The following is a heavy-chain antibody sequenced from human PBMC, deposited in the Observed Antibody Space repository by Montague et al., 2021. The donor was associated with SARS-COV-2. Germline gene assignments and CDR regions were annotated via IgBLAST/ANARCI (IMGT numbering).Heavy chain of an antibody. CDR3: ARALVPEEWLFGGDYYYYMDV. D-gene: IGHD3-3*01. Sequence: SETLSLTCTVSGGSISSYYWSWIRQPPGKGLEWIGYIYYSGSTNYNPSLKSRVTISVDTSKNRFSLKLSSVTAADTAVYYCARALVPEEWLFGGDYYYYMDVWGKGTTVTVSS. J-gene: IGHJ6*03. CDR1: GGSISSYY. CDR2: IYYSGST. V-gene: IGHV4-59*01.